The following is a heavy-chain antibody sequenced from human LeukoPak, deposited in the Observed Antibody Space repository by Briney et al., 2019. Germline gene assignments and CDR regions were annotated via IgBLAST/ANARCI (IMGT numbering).Heavy chain of an antibody. CDR1: GGSISSYY. Sequence: SETLSLSCTVSGGSISSYYWSWIRQPPGKGLEWIGCIYYSGYTNYKSSLKSRVTISVDTSKNQFSLKLSSVTAADTAVYYCARTTMVRGTYYMDVWGKGTTVTVSS. D-gene: IGHD3-10*01. V-gene: IGHV4-59*01. CDR2: IYYSGYT. CDR3: ARTTMVRGTYYMDV. J-gene: IGHJ6*03.